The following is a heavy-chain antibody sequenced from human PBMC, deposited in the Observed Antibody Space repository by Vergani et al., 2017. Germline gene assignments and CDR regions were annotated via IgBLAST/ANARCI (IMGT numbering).Heavy chain of an antibody. D-gene: IGHD6-19*01. J-gene: IGHJ1*01. V-gene: IGHV4-4*03. Sequence: QVQLQESGPGLVKPPGTLSLTCAVSGGSIGDDIWWSWVRQPPGKGLEWIGEVYQSGSTNYNPSLQSRVTLSVDKSKNQFSLKVTSVTAADTAVYYCTRHGRSGWAGYFQHWGQGTLVTASS. CDR1: GGSIGDDIW. CDR2: VYQSGST. CDR3: TRHGRSGWAGYFQH.